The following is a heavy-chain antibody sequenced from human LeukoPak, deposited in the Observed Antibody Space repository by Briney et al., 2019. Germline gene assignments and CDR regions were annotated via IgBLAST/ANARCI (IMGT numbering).Heavy chain of an antibody. D-gene: IGHD4-17*01. CDR2: INHSGST. CDR1: GGSFSGYY. J-gene: IGHJ5*02. Sequence: PSETLSLTCAVYGGSFSGYYWSWIRQPPGKGLEWIGEINHSGSTNYNPSLKSRVTISVDTSKNQFSLKLSSVTAADTAVYYCARVGYGDYSNWFDPWGQGTLVTVSS. V-gene: IGHV4-34*01. CDR3: ARVGYGDYSNWFDP.